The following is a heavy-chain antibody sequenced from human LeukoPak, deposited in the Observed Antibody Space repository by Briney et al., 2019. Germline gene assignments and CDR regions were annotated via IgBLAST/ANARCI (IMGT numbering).Heavy chain of an antibody. Sequence: ASVKVSCKASGYTFTGYYMHWVRQAPGQGLEWMGWISAYNGNTNYAQKLQGRVTMTTDTSTSTAYMELRSLRSDDTAVYYCARDLEGAPFFDYWGQGTLVTVSS. CDR3: ARDLEGAPFFDY. D-gene: IGHD3-3*01. CDR2: ISAYNGNT. J-gene: IGHJ4*02. V-gene: IGHV1-18*04. CDR1: GYTFTGYY.